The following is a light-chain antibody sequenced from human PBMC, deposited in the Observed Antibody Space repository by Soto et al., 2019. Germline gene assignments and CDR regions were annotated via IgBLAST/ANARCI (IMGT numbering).Light chain of an antibody. CDR2: DAY. CDR1: QSFRGL. Sequence: EVVLAQSPVTLPLYPVERATLSFMASQSFRGLLAWYQQKPGQAPRLLIYDAYNRATGIPPRFSGSGSGTDFTLTISSLEPEESAVYYCQQRHRWPITFGQGTRMEIK. V-gene: IGKV3-11*01. CDR3: QQRHRWPIT. J-gene: IGKJ5*01.